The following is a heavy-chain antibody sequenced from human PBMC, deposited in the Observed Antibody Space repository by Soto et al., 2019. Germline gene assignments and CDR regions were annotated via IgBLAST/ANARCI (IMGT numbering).Heavy chain of an antibody. V-gene: IGHV3-53*01. CDR2: LYDVDGS. CDR1: GLTVSGKKY. CDR3: AKDPGIEGWFDP. J-gene: IGHJ5*02. Sequence: GSLRLSCAASGLTVSGKKYVAWVRQAPGKGLEWVSALYDVDGSFYSDSVKGRFTTSRDNSKNTLYLQMNSLRAEDTAVYYCAKDPGIEGWFDPWGQGTLVTVSS. D-gene: IGHD2-15*01.